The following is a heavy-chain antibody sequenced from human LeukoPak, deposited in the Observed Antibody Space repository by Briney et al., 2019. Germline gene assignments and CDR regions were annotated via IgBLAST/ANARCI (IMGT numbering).Heavy chain of an antibody. D-gene: IGHD6-19*01. CDR2: ISGSGGST. V-gene: IGHV3-23*01. CDR3: AKVRYSSGWYGTV. J-gene: IGHJ4*02. Sequence: GGSLRLSCAASGFTFSSYAMSWLRQAPGKGLEWVSPISGSGGSTYYADSVKGRFTISRDNSKNTLYLQMNSLRAEDTAVYYCAKVRYSSGWYGTVWGQGTLVTVSS. CDR1: GFTFSSYA.